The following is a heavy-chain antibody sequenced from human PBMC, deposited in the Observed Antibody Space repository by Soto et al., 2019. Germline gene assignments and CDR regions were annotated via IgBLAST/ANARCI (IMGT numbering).Heavy chain of an antibody. Sequence: ASVKVSCKASGYTFASYAMHWVRQAPGQRLEWMGWINAGNGNTKYSQKFQGRVTITRDTSASTAYMELSSLRSEDTAVYYCARDQGIITGTTDYYGMDVWGQGTTVTVSS. V-gene: IGHV1-3*01. D-gene: IGHD1-7*01. J-gene: IGHJ6*02. CDR3: ARDQGIITGTTDYYGMDV. CDR2: INAGNGNT. CDR1: GYTFASYA.